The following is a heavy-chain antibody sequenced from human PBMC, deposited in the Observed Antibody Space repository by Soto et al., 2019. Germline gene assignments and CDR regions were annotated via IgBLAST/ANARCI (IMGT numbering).Heavy chain of an antibody. CDR1: GFTVSSNY. CDR2: VYIGGNT. D-gene: IGHD3-16*01. Sequence: EVQLVESGGGLVQPGGSLRLSCAASGFTVSSNYMSWVRQAPGKGLEWVSVVYIGGNTYYAESVEDRFTISRDNFQNMLNLQMNSRRAEDTDVYYCAGSVGGGFDYWGQGTLVTVSS. J-gene: IGHJ4*02. CDR3: AGSVGGGFDY. V-gene: IGHV3-66*01.